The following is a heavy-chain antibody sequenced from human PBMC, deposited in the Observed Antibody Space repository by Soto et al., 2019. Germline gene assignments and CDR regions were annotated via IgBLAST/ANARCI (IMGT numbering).Heavy chain of an antibody. Sequence: ASVKVSCKVSGYTLTELSMHWVRQAPGKGLEWMGGFDPEDGETIYAQKFQGRVTMTEDTSTDTAYMELSSLRSEDTAVYYCATLTCTNGVCRPENWFDPWGQGTLVTVS. CDR1: GYTLTELS. V-gene: IGHV1-24*01. D-gene: IGHD2-8*01. CDR2: FDPEDGET. CDR3: ATLTCTNGVCRPENWFDP. J-gene: IGHJ5*02.